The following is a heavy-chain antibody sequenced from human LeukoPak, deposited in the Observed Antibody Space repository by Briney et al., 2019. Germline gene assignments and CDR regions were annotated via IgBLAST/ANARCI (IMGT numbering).Heavy chain of an antibody. CDR2: ISWKSDSI. J-gene: IGHJ6*02. Sequence: GGSLRLSCAASGFTFDDYAMRWVRQAPGKGLEWVSGISWKSDSIGYADSVKGRFTISRDNAKNSLYLQMNSLRAEDTALYYCAKENYDILTGSLSEGMDVWGQGTTVTVSS. CDR1: GFTFDDYA. CDR3: AKENYDILTGSLSEGMDV. V-gene: IGHV3-9*01. D-gene: IGHD3-9*01.